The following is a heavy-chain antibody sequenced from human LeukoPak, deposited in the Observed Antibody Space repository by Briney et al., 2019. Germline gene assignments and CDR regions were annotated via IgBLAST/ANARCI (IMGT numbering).Heavy chain of an antibody. CDR3: ARDTVSWQWLVLGFDY. D-gene: IGHD6-19*01. J-gene: IGHJ4*02. CDR1: GYTFTSYG. Sequence: ASVKVSCKASGYTFTSYGISWVRQAPGQGLEWMGWISAYNGNTNYAQKLQGRVTMTTDTSTSTAYMELRSLRSDDTAVYYCARDTVSWQWLVLGFDYWGQGTLVTVSS. CDR2: ISAYNGNT. V-gene: IGHV1-18*01.